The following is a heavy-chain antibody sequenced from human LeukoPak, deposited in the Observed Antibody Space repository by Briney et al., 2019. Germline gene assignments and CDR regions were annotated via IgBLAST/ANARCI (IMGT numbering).Heavy chain of an antibody. D-gene: IGHD3-22*01. V-gene: IGHV4-34*01. J-gene: IGHJ4*02. CDR3: ARATYYYDSSGYYDRTTFDY. CDR1: GGSFSGYY. CDR2: INHSGST. Sequence: SSETLSLTCAVYGGSFSGYYWSWIRQPPGKGLEWLGEINHSGSTNYNPSLKSRVTISVDTSKNQFSLKLSSVTAADTAVYYCARATYYYDSSGYYDRTTFDYWGQGTLVTVSS.